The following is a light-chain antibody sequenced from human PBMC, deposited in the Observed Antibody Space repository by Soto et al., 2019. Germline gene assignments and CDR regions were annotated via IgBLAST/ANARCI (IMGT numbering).Light chain of an antibody. Sequence: DIQMPQSPSSLSASVGDRVTITCRASQSISSYLNWYQQKPGKAPKLLIYAASSLQSGVPSRFSGSGSGTDFTLTISSLQPEDFATYYCQQYNSYWTFGQGTKVDIK. CDR1: QSISSY. V-gene: IGKV1-39*01. CDR3: QQYNSYWT. J-gene: IGKJ1*01. CDR2: AAS.